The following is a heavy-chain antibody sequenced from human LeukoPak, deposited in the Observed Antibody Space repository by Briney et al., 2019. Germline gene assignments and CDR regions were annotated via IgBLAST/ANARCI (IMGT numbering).Heavy chain of an antibody. CDR1: GGTFSSYA. Sequence: GASVKVSCKASGGTFSSYAISWVRQAPGQGLEWMGGIIPIFGTANYAQKFQGRVTITADESTSTAYMELSSLRSEDTAVYYCARTHIPRESCSSTSCYGGYWGQGTLVTVSS. CDR3: ARTHIPRESCSSTSCYGGY. D-gene: IGHD2-2*01. CDR2: IIPIFGTA. V-gene: IGHV1-69*01. J-gene: IGHJ4*02.